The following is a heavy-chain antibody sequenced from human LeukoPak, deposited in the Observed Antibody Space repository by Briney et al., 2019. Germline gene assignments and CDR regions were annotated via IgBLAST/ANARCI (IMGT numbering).Heavy chain of an antibody. CDR1: GFTFSSYW. Sequence: GGSLRLSCAASGFTFSSYWMSWVRQAPEKGLEWVANIKQDGSEKYYVDSVKGRFTISRDNAKNSLYLQMNSLRAEDTAVYYCARRYCSSTNCYALDYWGQGTLVTVSS. CDR2: IKQDGSEK. CDR3: ARRYCSSTNCYALDY. V-gene: IGHV3-7*01. J-gene: IGHJ4*02. D-gene: IGHD2-2*01.